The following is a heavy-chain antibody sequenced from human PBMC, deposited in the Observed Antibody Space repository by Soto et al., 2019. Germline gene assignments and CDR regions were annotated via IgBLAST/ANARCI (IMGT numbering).Heavy chain of an antibody. CDR3: ARFSGGSYNTYYFYYGMDV. CDR2: ISAYNGNT. D-gene: IGHD2-15*01. V-gene: IGHV1-18*04. CDR1: GYTFTSYG. J-gene: IGHJ6*02. Sequence: AASVKVSCKASGYTFTSYGISWVRQSPVQELVWMGWISAYNGNTKYAQDLQGRVTMTTDTSTSTAYMELRSLRPDDTAMYYCARFSGGSYNTYYFYYGMDVWGQGTTVTVSS.